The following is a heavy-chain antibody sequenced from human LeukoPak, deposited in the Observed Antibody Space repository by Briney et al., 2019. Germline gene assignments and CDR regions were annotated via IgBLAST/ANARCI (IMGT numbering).Heavy chain of an antibody. V-gene: IGHV3-30-3*01. J-gene: IGHJ6*02. CDR1: GFTFSSYA. D-gene: IGHD6-19*01. Sequence: GGSLRLSCAASGFTFSSYAMHWVRQAPGKGLEWVAVISYDGSNKYYADSAEGRFTISRDNSKNTLYLQMNSLRAEDTAVYYCAREFWYSSAKDGMDVWGQGTTVTVSS. CDR2: ISYDGSNK. CDR3: AREFWYSSAKDGMDV.